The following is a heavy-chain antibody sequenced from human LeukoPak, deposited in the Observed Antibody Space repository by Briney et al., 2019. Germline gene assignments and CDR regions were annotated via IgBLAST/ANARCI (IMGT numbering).Heavy chain of an antibody. Sequence: KSSETLSLTCTVSGGSISSGSYYWSWIRQPAGKGLEWIGRIYTSGSTNYNPSLKSRVTISVDTSKNQFSLKLSSVTAADTAVYYCASSIAAAGRYYYYYMDVWGKGTTVTVSS. CDR2: IYTSGST. D-gene: IGHD6-13*01. V-gene: IGHV4-61*02. CDR1: GGSISSGSYY. CDR3: ASSIAAAGRYYYYYMDV. J-gene: IGHJ6*03.